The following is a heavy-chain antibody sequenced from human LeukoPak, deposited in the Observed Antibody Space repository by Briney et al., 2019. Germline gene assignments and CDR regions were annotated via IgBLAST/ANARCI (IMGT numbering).Heavy chain of an antibody. CDR3: AKDLGSNYYYYGMDV. Sequence: PGGSLRLSCAAAGFTFRSYGMHWVRQAPGKGLEWVAVIPYDGTNKYYADSVKGRFTISRDNSKNTLYLQMNSLRAEDTAVYYCAKDLGSNYYYYGMDVWGQGTTVTVSS. J-gene: IGHJ6*02. D-gene: IGHD4-11*01. V-gene: IGHV3-30*18. CDR2: IPYDGTNK. CDR1: GFTFRSYG.